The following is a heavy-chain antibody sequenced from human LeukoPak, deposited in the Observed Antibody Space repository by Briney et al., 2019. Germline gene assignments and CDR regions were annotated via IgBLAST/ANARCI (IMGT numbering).Heavy chain of an antibody. J-gene: IGHJ4*02. CDR3: AKSGRYFDFDY. Sequence: GGSLRLSCAASGLTFSSSWMSWVRQAPGKGVEWVANIDQDGDEKYYVDSVKGRFTISRDNAKNSLYLQMNSLIPEDTAVYYCAKSGRYFDFDYWGQGTLVTVSS. CDR1: GLTFSSSW. V-gene: IGHV3-7*01. CDR2: IDQDGDEK. D-gene: IGHD1-26*01.